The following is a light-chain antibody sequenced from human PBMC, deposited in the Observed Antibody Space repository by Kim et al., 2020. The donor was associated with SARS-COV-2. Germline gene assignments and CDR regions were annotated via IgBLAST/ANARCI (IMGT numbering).Light chain of an antibody. CDR3: FSRDSSAKGV. CDR2: DKN. J-gene: IGLJ2*01. CDR1: GLRSYY. V-gene: IGLV3-19*01. Sequence: SSELTQDPAVSVALGQSVRITCQGDGLRSYYATWYQQKPGQAPLLVIYDKNNRPSGIPDRFSGSSSGNIASLTITGAQAEDEADYYCFSRDSSAKGVFGGGTQLTVL.